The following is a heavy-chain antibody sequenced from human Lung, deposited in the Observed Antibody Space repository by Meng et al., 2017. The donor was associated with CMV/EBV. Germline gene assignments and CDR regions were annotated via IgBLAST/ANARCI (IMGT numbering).Heavy chain of an antibody. D-gene: IGHD6-13*01. CDR3: ARDAYFTTWYPNWFDP. Sequence: ASXXVSXKASGYAFSNYGVTWVRQGPGQGPEWMGWIRGDNGNTKYAQKFQGRVTMTADTSTSTVYMELRSLTSDDTAVYYCARDAYFTTWYPNWFDPWGQGXLVTVSS. J-gene: IGHJ5*02. V-gene: IGHV1-18*01. CDR1: GYAFSNYG. CDR2: IRGDNGNT.